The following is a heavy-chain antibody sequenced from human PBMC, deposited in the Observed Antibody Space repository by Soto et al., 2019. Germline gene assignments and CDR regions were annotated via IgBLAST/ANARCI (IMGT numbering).Heavy chain of an antibody. V-gene: IGHV3-49*03. D-gene: IGHD5-18*01. Sequence: GGSLRLSCTTSGFIFGEYAMSWFRQAPGMGLEWVGFIRSKAYGGTTDYAASVKGRFSISRDDSKDIAYLRMNSLRAEDTAVYYCARIGYSYGSMYFAFDIWGQGTMVTVSS. CDR2: IRSKAYGGTT. J-gene: IGHJ3*02. CDR3: ARIGYSYGSMYFAFDI. CDR1: GFIFGEYA.